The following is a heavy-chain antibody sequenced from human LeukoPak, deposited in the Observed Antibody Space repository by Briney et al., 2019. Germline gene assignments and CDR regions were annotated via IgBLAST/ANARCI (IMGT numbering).Heavy chain of an antibody. J-gene: IGHJ6*03. Sequence: ASVKVSCKASGYTFTSYYMHWVRQAPGQGLEWMGIINPSGGSTSYAQKFQGRVTMTRDTSTSTVYVELSSLRSEDTAVYYCARDGWGAVAGYYYYYMDVWGKGTTVTISS. CDR1: GYTFTSYY. CDR2: INPSGGST. V-gene: IGHV1-46*01. CDR3: ARDGWGAVAGYYYYYMDV. D-gene: IGHD6-19*01.